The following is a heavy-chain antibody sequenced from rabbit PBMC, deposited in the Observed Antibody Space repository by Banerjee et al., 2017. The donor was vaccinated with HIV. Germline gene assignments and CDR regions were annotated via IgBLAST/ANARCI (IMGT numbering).Heavy chain of an antibody. V-gene: IGHV1S45*01. CDR3: AREWSAWGLHL. CDR1: GFPFSSYYY. CDR2: IYIGSGNT. D-gene: IGHD4-1*01. Sequence: QQQLEESGGDLVKPEGSLTLTSKASGFPFSSYYYMCWVRQAPGKGLEWIGCIYIGSGNTYYASWAKGRFTISKTSSTTVTLQMTSLTAADTATYFCAREWSAWGLHLWGPGTLVTVS. J-gene: IGHJ4*01.